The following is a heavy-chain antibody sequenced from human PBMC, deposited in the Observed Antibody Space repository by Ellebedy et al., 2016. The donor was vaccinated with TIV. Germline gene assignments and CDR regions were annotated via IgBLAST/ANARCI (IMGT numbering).Heavy chain of an antibody. CDR1: GFSLPNSRVA. J-gene: IGHJ4*02. D-gene: IGHD3-10*01. Sequence: SGPTLVKPTQTLTLTCTFSGFSLPNSRVAVGWLRQPPGKALEWLALIYWDNEKSYSPTLKSRLTITTDTSKNQVVLQMTNMDPVDSGTYYCAQFIYHAGRRYFDYWGQGVLVTVSS. CDR3: AQFIYHAGRRYFDY. V-gene: IGHV2-5*02. CDR2: IYWDNEK.